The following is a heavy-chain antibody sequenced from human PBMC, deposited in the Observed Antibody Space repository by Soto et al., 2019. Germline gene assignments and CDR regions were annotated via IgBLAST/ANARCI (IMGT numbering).Heavy chain of an antibody. J-gene: IGHJ5*02. CDR1: GYSVTSYW. V-gene: IGHV5-51*01. Sequence: PGESLKISCNGSGYSVTSYWICWVRQMPGKGLEWMGIIYPGDSDTRYSPSFQGQVTISADKSINTAYLQWSSLKASDTAMYYCARQYNWKKNWFDPWGQGTLVTVSS. D-gene: IGHD1-20*01. CDR2: IYPGDSDT. CDR3: ARQYNWKKNWFDP.